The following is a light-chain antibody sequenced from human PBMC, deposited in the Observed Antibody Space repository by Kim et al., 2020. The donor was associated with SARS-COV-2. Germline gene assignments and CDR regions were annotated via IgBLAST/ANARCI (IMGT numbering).Light chain of an antibody. CDR1: QSISNW. CDR3: QQYDGFWT. CDR2: KAS. V-gene: IGKV1-5*03. Sequence: DIQMTQSPSTLSASVGDRVTITCRASQSISNWLAWYQQRPGKAPKLLIYKASSLESGVPSRFSGSGSGTEFTLTISSLQPDDSATYYCQQYDGFWTFGQGTKVDIK. J-gene: IGKJ1*01.